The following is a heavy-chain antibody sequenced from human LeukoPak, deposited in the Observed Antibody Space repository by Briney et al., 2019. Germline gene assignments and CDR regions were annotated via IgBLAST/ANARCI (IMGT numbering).Heavy chain of an antibody. V-gene: IGHV3-23*01. CDR2: ISGSGGST. CDR3: TKDNMREVGYSPNIDY. CDR1: GFTFSSYA. D-gene: IGHD6-13*01. J-gene: IGHJ4*02. Sequence: GGSLRLSCAASGFTFSSYAMSWVRQAPGKGLEWVSAISGSGGSTYYADSVKGRFTISRDNSKNTLYLQMNSLRAEDTAVYYYTKDNMREVGYSPNIDYWGQGTLVTVSS.